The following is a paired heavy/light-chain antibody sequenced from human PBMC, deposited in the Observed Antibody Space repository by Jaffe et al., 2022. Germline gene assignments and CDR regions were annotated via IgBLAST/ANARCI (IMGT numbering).Light chain of an antibody. CDR3: SSYTSSSTSAWV. CDR1: SSDVGGYNY. V-gene: IGLV2-14*01. J-gene: IGLJ3*02. CDR2: EVS. Sequence: QSALTQPASVSGSPGQSITISCTGTSSDVGGYNYVSWYQQHPGKAPKLMIYEVSNRPSGVSNRFSGSKSGNTASLTISGLQAEDEADYYCSSYTSSSTSAWVFGGGTKLTVL.
Heavy chain of an antibody. D-gene: IGHD3-22*01. CDR2: IRYDGSDR. CDR1: GFTFSGYG. V-gene: IGHV3-30*02. CDR3: AKDYGHYDFDY. Sequence: QVHLVESGGGVVQPGGSLRLSCAASGFTFSGYGMHWVRQVPGKGLEWVTFIRYDGSDRYYADSVQGRFTISRDNSKNTLYLYMNSLRADDTAVYYCAKDYGHYDFDYWGQGTLVIVSS. J-gene: IGHJ4*02.